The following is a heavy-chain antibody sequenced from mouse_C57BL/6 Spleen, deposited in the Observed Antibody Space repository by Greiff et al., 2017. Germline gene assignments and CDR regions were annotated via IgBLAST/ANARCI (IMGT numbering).Heavy chain of an antibody. Sequence: VQLQQPGAELVMPGASVKLSCKASGYTFTSYWMHWVKQRPGQGLEWIGEIDPSDSYTNYNQKFKGKSTLTVDKSSSTAYMQLSSLTSEDSAVYYCARREEEYSNYGWYVDVWGTGTTVTVSS. V-gene: IGHV1-69*01. CDR1: GYTFTSYW. CDR2: IDPSDSYT. J-gene: IGHJ1*03. CDR3: ARREEEYSNYGWYVDV. D-gene: IGHD2-5*01.